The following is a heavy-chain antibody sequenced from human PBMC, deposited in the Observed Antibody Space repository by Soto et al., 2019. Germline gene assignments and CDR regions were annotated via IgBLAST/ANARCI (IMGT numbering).Heavy chain of an antibody. V-gene: IGHV1-3*01. D-gene: IGHD4-17*01. Sequence: ASVKVSSKASGYTFTSYAMHWLRQAPGQRLEWMGWINAGNGNTKYSQKFQGRVTITRDTSASTAYMELSSLRSEYTAVYYCARDTAPSDVCGQGITVTVS. CDR2: INAGNGNT. J-gene: IGHJ6*02. CDR3: ARDTAPSDV. CDR1: GYTFTSYA.